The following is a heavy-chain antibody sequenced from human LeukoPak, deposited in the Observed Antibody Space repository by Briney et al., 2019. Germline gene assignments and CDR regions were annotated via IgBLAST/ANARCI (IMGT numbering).Heavy chain of an antibody. CDR3: ATIIPYSGYTILDY. Sequence: ASVKVSCKASGYTFTGYYMHWVRQAPGQGLEWMGWINPNSGGTNYAQKFQGRVTMTRDTSISTAYMELSRLRSDDTAVYYCATIIPYSGYTILDYWGQGTLVTVSS. D-gene: IGHD5-12*01. CDR2: INPNSGGT. V-gene: IGHV1-2*02. CDR1: GYTFTGYY. J-gene: IGHJ4*02.